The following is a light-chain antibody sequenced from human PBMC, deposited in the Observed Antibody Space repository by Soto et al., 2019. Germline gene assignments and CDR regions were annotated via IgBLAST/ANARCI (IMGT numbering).Light chain of an antibody. Sequence: EIVLTQSPGTLSLSPGERATLCCRASQSVSSSYLAWYQQKPGQAPRLLIYGASSRATGIPDRFSGSGSGTDFTLTISRLEPEDFAVYYCQQCGSSPITFGQGTRLEIK. CDR1: QSVSSSY. CDR2: GAS. J-gene: IGKJ5*01. V-gene: IGKV3-20*01. CDR3: QQCGSSPIT.